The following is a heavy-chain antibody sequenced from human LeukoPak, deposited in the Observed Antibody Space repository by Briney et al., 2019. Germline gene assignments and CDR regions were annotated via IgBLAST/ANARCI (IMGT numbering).Heavy chain of an antibody. J-gene: IGHJ4*02. CDR3: ARGASPKDAVFFDY. Sequence: SETLSLTCSVSGVSITSGSYYWGWLRQSAGKGLEWIGRVHSSGDIYHNAAFRSRAAVSGDASKNQFSLQLNSVTAAGTAVYYCARGASPKDAVFFDYWGQGALITVSS. D-gene: IGHD3-16*01. V-gene: IGHV4-61*02. CDR2: VHSSGDI. CDR1: GVSITSGSYY.